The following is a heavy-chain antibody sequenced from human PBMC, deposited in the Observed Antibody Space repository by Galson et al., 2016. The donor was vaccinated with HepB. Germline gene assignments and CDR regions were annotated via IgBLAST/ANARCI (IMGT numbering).Heavy chain of an antibody. D-gene: IGHD3-16*01. CDR2: INGDGRIT. J-gene: IGHJ3*02. CDR1: GFNFITTW. Sequence: SLRLSCAASGFNFITTWMHWVRQSPGKGLVWVSRINGDGRITTYADSARGRFTISRDNAKNTVSLQVNSLRAEDTAIYYCVRDFLWGEGADAFYIWGQGTRVTVSS. CDR3: VRDFLWGEGADAFYI. V-gene: IGHV3-74*01.